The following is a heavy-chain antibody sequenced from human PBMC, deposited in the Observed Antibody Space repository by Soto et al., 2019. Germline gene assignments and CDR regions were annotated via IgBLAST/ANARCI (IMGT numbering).Heavy chain of an antibody. CDR2: VSGGGVGT. CDR1: GFTFNSYA. D-gene: IGHD5-12*01. CDR3: AKDPSTMQATYFDY. V-gene: IGHV3-23*01. Sequence: PGGSLRLSCAASGFTFNSYAMSWVRQAPGKGLEWVSTVSGGGVGTYYADSVKGRFTISRDNSKNTLYLQMNSLRAEDTAVYYCAKDPSTMQATYFDYWGQGTLVTVSS. J-gene: IGHJ4*02.